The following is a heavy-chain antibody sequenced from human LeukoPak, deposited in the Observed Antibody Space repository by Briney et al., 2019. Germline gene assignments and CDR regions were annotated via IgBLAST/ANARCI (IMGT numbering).Heavy chain of an antibody. Sequence: IPSETLSLTCAVSGGSISSGGYSWSWIRQPPGKGLEWIGYIYHSGSTYYNPSLKSRVTISVDRCKNQFSLKLSSVTAADTAVYYCARQPRGTAFDYWGQGTLVTVSS. V-gene: IGHV4-30-2*01. CDR2: IYHSGST. CDR3: ARQPRGTAFDY. J-gene: IGHJ4*02. CDR1: GGSISSGGYS.